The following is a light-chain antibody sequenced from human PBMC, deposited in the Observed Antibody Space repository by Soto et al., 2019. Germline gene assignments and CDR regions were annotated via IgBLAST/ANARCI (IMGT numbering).Light chain of an antibody. Sequence: ETVLTPPPYTLSLSPGERATLSCRTSQSVSDNLAWYQQRPGQGTRLLIYGASTTATGIPARFSGSASSTEFTLTFSRLQHEDFATYYCQQYYRYPPAFGPGTKVDIK. V-gene: IGKV3-15*01. CDR3: QQYYRYPPA. CDR2: GAS. CDR1: QSVSDN. J-gene: IGKJ3*01.